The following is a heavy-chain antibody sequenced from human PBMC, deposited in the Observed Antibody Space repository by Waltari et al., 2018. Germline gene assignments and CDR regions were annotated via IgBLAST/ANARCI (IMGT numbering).Heavy chain of an antibody. CDR2: IYTSGST. V-gene: IGHV4-4*07. CDR1: GGSISSYS. CDR3: ARERYYDSSGYYSRSFDY. J-gene: IGHJ4*02. D-gene: IGHD3-22*01. Sequence: QVQLQESGPGLVKPSETLSLTCTVSGGSISSYSWSWIRQPAGTGLEWIGRIYTSGSTNYNPSLKSRVTMSVDTSKNQFSLKLSSVTAADTAVYYCARERYYDSSGYYSRSFDYWGQGTLVTVSS.